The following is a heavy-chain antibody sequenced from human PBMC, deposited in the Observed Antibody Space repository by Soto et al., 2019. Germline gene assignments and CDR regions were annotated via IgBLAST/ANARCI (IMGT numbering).Heavy chain of an antibody. V-gene: IGHV4-39*01. D-gene: IGHD2-21*02. CDR3: ARKRTTVVTQDYFDP. Sequence: SETLSLTCIVSGESISSSSYYWGWIRQPPGKGLEWIGSIYYSGRTYYNPSFKSRVTISIDTSKNQFSLKLSSVTATDTAVYYCARKRTTVVTQDYFDPWGQGALVTSPQ. J-gene: IGHJ5*02. CDR1: GESISSSSYY. CDR2: IYYSGRT.